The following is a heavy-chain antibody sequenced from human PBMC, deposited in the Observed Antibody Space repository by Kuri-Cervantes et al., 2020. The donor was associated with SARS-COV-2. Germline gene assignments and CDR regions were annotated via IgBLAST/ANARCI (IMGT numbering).Heavy chain of an antibody. CDR1: GFTLSTYA. D-gene: IGHD5-24*01. J-gene: IGHJ4*02. CDR2: ISGTGFNT. Sequence: GGSLRLSCTASGFTLSTYAFSWVRQAPGKGLEWVSFISGTGFNTDYAASVKGRFTVSRDNSKNTLYLQMNSLRSEDTARYYCARDGYNFIPFDDWGQGILVTVSS. CDR3: ARDGYNFIPFDD. V-gene: IGHV3-23*01.